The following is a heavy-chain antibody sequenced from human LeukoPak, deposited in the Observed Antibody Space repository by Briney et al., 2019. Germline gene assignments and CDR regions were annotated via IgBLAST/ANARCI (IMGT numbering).Heavy chain of an antibody. CDR2: ISSSSTI. CDR1: GFTFSSYS. J-gene: IGHJ4*02. CDR3: ASALDIVATIDY. Sequence: GGSLRLSCAASGFTFSSYSMNWVRQAPGKGLEWVSYISSSSTIYYADSVKGRFTISRDNAKNSLYLQMNSLRAEDTAVYYCASALDIVATIDYWGQGTLVTVSS. D-gene: IGHD5-12*01. V-gene: IGHV3-48*04.